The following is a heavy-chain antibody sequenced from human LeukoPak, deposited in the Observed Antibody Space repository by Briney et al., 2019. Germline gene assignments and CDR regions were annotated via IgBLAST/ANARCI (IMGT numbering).Heavy chain of an antibody. J-gene: IGHJ6*02. V-gene: IGHV3-11*01. Sequence: PGGSLRLSCAASGFTFSDYYMSWVRQAPGKGLEWVSYISSSGSTIYYADSVKGRFTISRDNAKNSLYLQMNSLRAEDTAVYYCAREETDHYYYGMDVWGQGTTVTVSS. CDR2: ISSSGSTI. CDR3: AREETDHYYYGMDV. CDR1: GFTFSDYY.